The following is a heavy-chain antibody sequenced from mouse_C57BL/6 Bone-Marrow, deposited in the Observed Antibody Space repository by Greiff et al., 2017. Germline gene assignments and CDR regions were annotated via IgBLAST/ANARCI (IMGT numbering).Heavy chain of an antibody. D-gene: IGHD3-2*02. CDR1: GFTFSSYA. V-gene: IGHV5-4*01. J-gene: IGHJ4*01. CDR2: ISDGGSYT. Sequence: EVMLVESGGGLVKPGGSLKLSCAASGFTFSSYAMSWVRQTPEKRLEWVATISDGGSYTYYPDNVKGRFTISRDNAKNNLYLQMSHLKSEDTAMYYCARESPAQASAMDYWGQGTSVTVSS. CDR3: ARESPAQASAMDY.